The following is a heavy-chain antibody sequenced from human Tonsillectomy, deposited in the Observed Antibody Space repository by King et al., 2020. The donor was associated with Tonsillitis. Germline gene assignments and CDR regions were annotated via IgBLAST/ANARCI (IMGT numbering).Heavy chain of an antibody. D-gene: IGHD2-8*01. V-gene: IGHV3-30*04. CDR1: GFTFTSYA. CDR2: ISPDGSSQ. Sequence: VQLVESGGGVVQPGRSLRLSCAASGFTFTSYAMHWVRQAPGKGLEWVTRISPDGSSQHYADSVKGRFTISRDNSKNTLFLQMSSLRAEATPVYFCVRDGRYNNGYGFDYWGQSTPVTVSS. CDR3: VRDGRYNNGYGFDY. J-gene: IGHJ4*02.